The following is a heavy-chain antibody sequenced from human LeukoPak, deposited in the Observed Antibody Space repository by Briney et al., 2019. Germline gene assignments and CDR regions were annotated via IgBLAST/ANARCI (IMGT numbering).Heavy chain of an antibody. J-gene: IGHJ6*03. D-gene: IGHD3-3*01. CDR1: GGSISSYY. CDR2: IYTSGST. CDR3: ARDYDFWSGSSYYYYYMDV. Sequence: SETLSLTCTVSGGSISSYYWSWIRQPAGKGLEWIGRIYTSGSTNYNPSLKSRVTMSVDTSKNQFSLKLSSVTAADTAVYYCARDYDFWSGSSYYYYYMDVWGKGTTVTVSS. V-gene: IGHV4-4*07.